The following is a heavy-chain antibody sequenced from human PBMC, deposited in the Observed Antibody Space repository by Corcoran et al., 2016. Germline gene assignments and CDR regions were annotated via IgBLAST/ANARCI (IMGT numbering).Heavy chain of an antibody. CDR2: MSTYDDNR. CDR1: GYRFTSYG. Sequence: QGQLVQSGAELKKPGASVRVSCKASGYRFTSYGITWVRQAPGQGLEWMGWMSTYDDNRKYEQEIQDRVTMTTDTSTSTAYMELRSLRSDDTAVYYCARGVAFHTSDYWGQGTLVTVSS. CDR3: ARGVAFHTSDY. V-gene: IGHV1-18*01. D-gene: IGHD2-15*01. J-gene: IGHJ4*02.